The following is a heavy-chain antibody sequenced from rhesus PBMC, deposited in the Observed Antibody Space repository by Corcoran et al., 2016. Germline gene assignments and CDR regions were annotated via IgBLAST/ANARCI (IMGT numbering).Heavy chain of an antibody. D-gene: IGHD6-25*01. CDR1: GYTSTDYY. J-gene: IGHJ4*01. Sequence: EVQLVQSGAEVKKPGASVKISCKASGYTSTDYYLHRGRQAPGKWLEWMGRVDPEEGEAIHAQTFQDRVTITADTSTDTAYMELSSLRSEDTAVYYCATLLPGYSGSQIDYWGQGVLVTVSS. CDR2: VDPEEGEA. CDR3: ATLLPGYSGSQIDY. V-gene: IGHV1-111*02.